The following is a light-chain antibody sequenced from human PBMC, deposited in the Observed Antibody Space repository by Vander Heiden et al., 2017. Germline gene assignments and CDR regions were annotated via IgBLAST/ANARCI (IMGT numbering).Light chain of an antibody. Sequence: DIVLTQSPGTLPLPPGERATLSCSASQSVSSSNLAWYQQKPGQAPRLLIYAASNRATPIPDRFSGSGSGTDFTLTISRLEPEDFAVYYCQQYGSSPYTFGQGTKLKIK. V-gene: IGKV3-20*01. CDR1: QSVSSSN. CDR2: AAS. CDR3: QQYGSSPYT. J-gene: IGKJ2*01.